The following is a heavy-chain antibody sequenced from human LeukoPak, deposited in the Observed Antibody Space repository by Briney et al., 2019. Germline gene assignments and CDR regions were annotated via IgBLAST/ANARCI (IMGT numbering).Heavy chain of an antibody. V-gene: IGHV3-30*18. Sequence: GGSLRFSCAASGFTFSSYGMHRVRQAPGKGLEWVAVISYDGSNRYYADSVKGRFTISRDNSKNTLYLQMNSLRTEDTAVYYCAKDLGTTGDYYGMDVWGQGTTVTVSS. CDR2: ISYDGSNR. CDR3: AKDLGTTGDYYGMDV. D-gene: IGHD1-7*01. J-gene: IGHJ6*02. CDR1: GFTFSSYG.